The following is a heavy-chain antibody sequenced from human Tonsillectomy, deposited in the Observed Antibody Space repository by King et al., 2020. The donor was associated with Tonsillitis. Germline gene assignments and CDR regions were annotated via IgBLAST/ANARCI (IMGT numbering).Heavy chain of an antibody. CDR3: ARGGTVSWLLSDYFDY. CDR2: IIPNFGTA. J-gene: IGHJ4*02. D-gene: IGHD3-3*01. CDR1: GGTFSSYA. V-gene: IGHV1-69*01. Sequence: VQLVESGAEVKKPGSSVKVSCTASGGTFSSYAFNWVRQAPGQGPEWMGVIIPNFGTANYAQKFQDRVTIIADGSTRTAYMELSSLRSDDTAVYYCARGGTVSWLLSDYFDYWGQGTLVTVSS.